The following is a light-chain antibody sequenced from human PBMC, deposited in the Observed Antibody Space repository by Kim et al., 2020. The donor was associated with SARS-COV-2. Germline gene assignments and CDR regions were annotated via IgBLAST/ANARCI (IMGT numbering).Light chain of an antibody. V-gene: IGLV6-57*03. CDR2: EDY. CDR3: QSYDSSTWV. J-gene: IGLJ3*02. CDR1: GDTSATNY. Sequence: GKTVTIPCPRTGDTSATNYVQWYQQRPGRAPTTVIYEDYQRPSGVPDRFSASIDISSNSASLTISGLKTEDEADYYCQSYDSSTWVFGGGTQLTVL.